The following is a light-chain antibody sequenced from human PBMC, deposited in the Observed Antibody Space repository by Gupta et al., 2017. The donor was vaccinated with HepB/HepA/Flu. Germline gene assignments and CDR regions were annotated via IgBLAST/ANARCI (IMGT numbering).Light chain of an antibody. Sequence: QSALTQPPSASGSPGQSVTISCTGTSSDVGGYNYVSWYQQRPGEAPKPIIYEVTKRPAGVPDRFSGSKSGNTASLIVSGRQAEEEAHYYCSSYAGSNNVVFGGGTKLTVL. CDR1: SSDVGGYNY. CDR2: EVT. V-gene: IGLV2-8*01. CDR3: SSYAGSNNVV. J-gene: IGLJ2*01.